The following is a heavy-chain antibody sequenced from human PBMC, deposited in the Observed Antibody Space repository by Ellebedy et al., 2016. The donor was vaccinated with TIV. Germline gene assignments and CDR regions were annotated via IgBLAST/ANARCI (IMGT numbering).Heavy chain of an antibody. D-gene: IGHD4-23*01. CDR3: AAYYGGRFDY. V-gene: IGHV4-59*01. CDR1: ACPTSTFY. J-gene: IGHJ4*02. Sequence: MPSETLSLTCTVSACPTSTFYWSWIRQPPGKGLEFIGYIYYIGITNYNPSLESRVAISIDTSENQFSLRLSSVTAADTAVYYCAAYYGGRFDYWGQGTLVTVSS. CDR2: IYYIGIT.